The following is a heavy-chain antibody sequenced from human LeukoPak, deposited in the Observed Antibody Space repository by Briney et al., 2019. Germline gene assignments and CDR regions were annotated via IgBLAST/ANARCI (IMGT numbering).Heavy chain of an antibody. CDR3: AIRTEYYFDY. Sequence: PSETLSLTCAVYGGSFSGYYWSWIRQPPGKGLEWIGEINHSGSTNYNPSLKSRVTISVDTSKNQFSLKLSSVTAADTAVYYCAIRTEYYFDYWGQGTLVTVSS. D-gene: IGHD2-2*01. CDR1: GGSFSGYY. CDR2: INHSGST. V-gene: IGHV4-34*01. J-gene: IGHJ4*02.